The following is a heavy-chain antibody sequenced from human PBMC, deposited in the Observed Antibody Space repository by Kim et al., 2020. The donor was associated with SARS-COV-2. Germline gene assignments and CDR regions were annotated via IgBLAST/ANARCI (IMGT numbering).Heavy chain of an antibody. CDR3: ARYYYDSSGYYVFDY. V-gene: IGHV4-59*01. CDR1: GGSISSYY. Sequence: SETLSHTCTVSGGSISSYYWSWIRQPPGKGLEWIGYIYYSGSTNYNPSLKSRVTISVDTSKNQFSLKLSSVTAADTAVYYCARYYYDSSGYYVFDYWGQGTLVTVSS. D-gene: IGHD3-22*01. CDR2: IYYSGST. J-gene: IGHJ4*02.